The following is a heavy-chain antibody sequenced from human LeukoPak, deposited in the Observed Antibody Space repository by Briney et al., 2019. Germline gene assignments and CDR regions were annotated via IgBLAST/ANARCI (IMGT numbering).Heavy chain of an antibody. Sequence: PGGSLRLSCAASEFAFTSYAMHWVRQAPGKGLEWVAVISYDGSNKYYAESVKGRFTISRDNSKNTLFLQMNSLRPEDTAVYFCATATELSARMMDSWGQGTQVTVSS. D-gene: IGHD6-6*01. V-gene: IGHV3-30-3*01. CDR1: EFAFTSYA. CDR2: ISYDGSNK. CDR3: ATATELSARMMDS. J-gene: IGHJ4*02.